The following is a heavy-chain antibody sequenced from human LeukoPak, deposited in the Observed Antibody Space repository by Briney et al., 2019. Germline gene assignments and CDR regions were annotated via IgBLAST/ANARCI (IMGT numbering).Heavy chain of an antibody. CDR3: AKGEGDDSSGYYYVMFAY. J-gene: IGHJ4*02. V-gene: IGHV3-23*01. CDR2: ISGSGGST. Sequence: GGSLRFSCAASGFTFSSYAMSWVRQAPGKGLEWVSAISGSGGSTYYADSVKGRFTISRDNSKNTLYLQMNSLRAEDTAVYYCAKGEGDDSSGYYYVMFAYWGQGTLVTVSS. CDR1: GFTFSSYA. D-gene: IGHD3-22*01.